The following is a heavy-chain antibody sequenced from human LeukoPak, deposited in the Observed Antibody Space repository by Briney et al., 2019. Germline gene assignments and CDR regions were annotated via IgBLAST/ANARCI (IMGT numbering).Heavy chain of an antibody. D-gene: IGHD3-9*01. CDR2: IWYDGSNK. Sequence: GGSLRLSCAASGFTFSSYGMHWVRQAPGKGLEWVAVIWYDGSNKYYADSVKGRFTISRDNSKNTLYLQMNSLRAEDTAVYYCARGDDILTGYPPEGGYWGQGTLVTVSS. CDR1: GFTFSSYG. J-gene: IGHJ4*02. CDR3: ARGDDILTGYPPEGGY. V-gene: IGHV3-33*01.